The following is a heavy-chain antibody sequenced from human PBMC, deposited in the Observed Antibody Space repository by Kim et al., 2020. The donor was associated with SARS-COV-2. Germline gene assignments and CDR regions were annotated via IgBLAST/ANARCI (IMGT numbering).Heavy chain of an antibody. J-gene: IGHJ3*02. V-gene: IGHV1-2*06. CDR3: ARLDCSGVSCYSNAFDI. CDR2: INPNSGCT. Sequence: ASVKVSCKASGYTFTGYYMHWVRQAPGQGLEWMGRINPNSGCTNYAQKFKGRVTMTRDTSISTAYLELSRLRSDDTAVYYCARLDCSGVSCYSNAFDIWGQGTMVTVSS. D-gene: IGHD2-15*01. CDR1: GYTFTGYY.